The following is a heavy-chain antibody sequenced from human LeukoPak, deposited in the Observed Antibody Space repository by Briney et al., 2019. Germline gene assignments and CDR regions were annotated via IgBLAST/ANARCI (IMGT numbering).Heavy chain of an antibody. V-gene: IGHV3-74*01. D-gene: IGHD6-13*01. J-gene: IGHJ4*02. CDR1: GFTFSRYW. CDR2: INHDGRGT. CDR3: AKDRGIAAAGSRFDY. Sequence: PGGSLRLSCAASGFTFSRYWMHWVRQAPGKGLVWVSRINHDGRGTIYADSVKGRFTISRDNAKNTLYLQMNSLRAEDTAVYYCAKDRGIAAAGSRFDYWGQGTLVTVSS.